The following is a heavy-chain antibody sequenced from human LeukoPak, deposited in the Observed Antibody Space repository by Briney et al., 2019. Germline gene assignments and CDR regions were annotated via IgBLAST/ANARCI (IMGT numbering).Heavy chain of an antibody. J-gene: IGHJ2*01. CDR2: ISGSGGTT. CDR3: AKKRVITTPDAIDWYFDL. Sequence: GGSLRLSCAASGFTFNNYAMSWVRQAPGKGLEWVSAISGSGGTTYYADSVKGRFTISRDNSENTLFLQMNNLGAEDTALYYCAKKRVITTPDAIDWYFDLWGRGTLVTVSS. CDR1: GFTFNNYA. D-gene: IGHD1-1*01. V-gene: IGHV3-23*01.